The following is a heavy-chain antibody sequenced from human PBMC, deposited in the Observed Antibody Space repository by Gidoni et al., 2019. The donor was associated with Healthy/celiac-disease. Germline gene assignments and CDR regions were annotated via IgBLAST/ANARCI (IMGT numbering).Heavy chain of an antibody. CDR3: AEIVRGGLWRFDY. CDR1: GGSFSGYY. V-gene: IGHV4-34*01. J-gene: IGHJ4*02. CDR2: INHSGSP. Sequence: QVQLQQWGAGLLKPSETLSLTCAVYGGSFSGYYWNWIRQPPGKGLEWIGEINHSGSPNYNPSLKSRVTVSVDTSKNQFSLKLSSVTAADTAVYYCAEIVRGGLWRFDYWGQGTLVTVSS. D-gene: IGHD3-10*02.